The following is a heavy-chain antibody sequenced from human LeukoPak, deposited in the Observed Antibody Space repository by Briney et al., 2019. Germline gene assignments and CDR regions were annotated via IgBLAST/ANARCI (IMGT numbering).Heavy chain of an antibody. CDR3: ATIKRYDTRRSASIGVDH. D-gene: IGHD3-22*01. V-gene: IGHV3-48*03. J-gene: IGHJ4*02. CDR2: ISSTGSTI. CDR1: GFTFSSYE. Sequence: GGSLRLSCAASGFTFSSYEMSWVRQASGKGLEWVSYISSTGSTIYYADSAKGRFTIPRDNAKNSLYLQMNSLRAEDTAVYYCATIKRYDTRRSASIGVDHWGQGTLVTVSS.